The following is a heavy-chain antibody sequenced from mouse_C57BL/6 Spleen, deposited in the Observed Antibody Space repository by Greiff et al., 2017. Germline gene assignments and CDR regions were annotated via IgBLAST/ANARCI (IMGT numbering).Heavy chain of an antibody. Sequence: EVQLQQSGAELVRPGASVKLSCTASGFNIKDDYMHWVKQRPEQGLEWIGWIDPENGDTEYASKFQGKATITADTSSTTAYLQLSSLTSEDTAVYYCTTDGYDYDGAWFAYWGQGTLVTVSA. J-gene: IGHJ3*01. CDR1: GFNIKDDY. D-gene: IGHD2-4*01. CDR2: IDPENGDT. CDR3: TTDGYDYDGAWFAY. V-gene: IGHV14-4*01.